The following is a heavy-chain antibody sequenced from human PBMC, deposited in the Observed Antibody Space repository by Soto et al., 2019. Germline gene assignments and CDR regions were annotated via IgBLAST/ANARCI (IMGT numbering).Heavy chain of an antibody. V-gene: IGHV3-23*01. Sequence: EVQLLESGGGLVQPGGSLRLSCAASGFTFSSYAMSWVRQAPGKGLEWVSAISGSGGSTYYADSVKGRFTISRDNTKNTLYLEMDSLRAEDTAVYYCAKVAGVSSSSYYVDYGGQGVLVIVSS. D-gene: IGHD6-13*01. CDR3: AKVAGVSSSSYYVDY. CDR1: GFTFSSYA. CDR2: ISGSGGST. J-gene: IGHJ4*02.